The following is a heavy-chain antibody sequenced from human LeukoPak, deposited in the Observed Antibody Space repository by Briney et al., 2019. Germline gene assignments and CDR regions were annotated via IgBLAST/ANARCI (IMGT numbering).Heavy chain of an antibody. CDR1: GGSISSGDYY. Sequence: SETLSLTCTVSGGSISSGDYYWSWIRQPPGKGLEWIGYINYSGSAFYNPSLNSRVTISVDTSKNQFSLKLSSVTAADTAVYYCARGPSGYSSSWYLGGAFDIWGQGTMVTVSS. J-gene: IGHJ3*02. D-gene: IGHD6-13*01. CDR2: INYSGSA. CDR3: ARGPSGYSSSWYLGGAFDI. V-gene: IGHV4-30-4*02.